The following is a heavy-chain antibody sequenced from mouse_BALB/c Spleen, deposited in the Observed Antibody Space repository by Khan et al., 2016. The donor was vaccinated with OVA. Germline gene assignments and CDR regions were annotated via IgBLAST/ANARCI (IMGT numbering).Heavy chain of an antibody. V-gene: IGHV3-5*02. CDR3: ERDYGSLYWYFDV. CDR1: GISITTGNYR. Sequence: EVQLQESGPGLVKPSQTVSLTCTVTGISITTGNYRWSWIRQFPGNKLEWIGNIYYSGTITYNPSLTSRTPITRDTSKSQFFLEMNSLAAEDTATYVCERDYGSLYWYFDVWGAGTTVTVSS. CDR2: IYYSGTI. D-gene: IGHD1-1*01. J-gene: IGHJ1*01.